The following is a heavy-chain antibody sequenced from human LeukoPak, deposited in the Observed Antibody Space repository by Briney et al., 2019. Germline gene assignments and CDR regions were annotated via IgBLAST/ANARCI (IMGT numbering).Heavy chain of an antibody. CDR2: IIPIFATA. J-gene: IGHJ4*02. D-gene: IGHD6-13*01. CDR1: GGTFNNYT. CDR3: ATLPWLAAAGTNCDY. V-gene: IGHV1-69*06. Sequence: SVKVSCKASGGTFNNYTISWVRQAPGHGLEWMGGIIPIFATANYAQKFQGRVTMTEDTSTDTAYMELSSLRSEDTAVYYCATLPWLAAAGTNCDYWGQGTLVTVSS.